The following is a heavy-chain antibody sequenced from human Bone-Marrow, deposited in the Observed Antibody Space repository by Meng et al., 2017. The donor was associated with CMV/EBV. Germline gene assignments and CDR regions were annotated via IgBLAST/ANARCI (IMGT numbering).Heavy chain of an antibody. D-gene: IGHD2-2*03. J-gene: IGHJ5*02. CDR2: ISYDGSNK. Sequence: LSSYGMHWVRQAPGKGLEWVAVISYDGSNKYYADSVKGRFTISRDNSKNTLYLQMNSLRAEDTAVYYCALVVGYCSSTSCPPWFDPWGQGTLVTVSS. CDR3: ALVVGYCSSTSCPPWFDP. V-gene: IGHV3-30*03. CDR1: LSSYG.